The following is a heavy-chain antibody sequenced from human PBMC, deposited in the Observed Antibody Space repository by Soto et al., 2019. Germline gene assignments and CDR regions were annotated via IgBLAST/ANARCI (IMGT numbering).Heavy chain of an antibody. J-gene: IGHJ3*02. CDR1: GYSFTSYW. CDR2: IYPGDSDT. V-gene: IGHV5-51*01. CDR3: AILGNMIVEPVSFHI. Sequence: GESLKISCKGSGYSFTSYWIGWVRQMPGKGLEWMGIIYPGDSDTRYSPSFQGQVTISADKSISTAYLQWSSLKASDTAMYYCAILGNMIVEPVSFHILGEGIMVSVS. D-gene: IGHD3-22*01.